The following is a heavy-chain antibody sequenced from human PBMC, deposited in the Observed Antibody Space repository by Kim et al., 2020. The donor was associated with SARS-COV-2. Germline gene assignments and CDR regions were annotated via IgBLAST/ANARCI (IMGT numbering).Heavy chain of an antibody. J-gene: IGHJ4*02. CDR2: IWYDGSNK. V-gene: IGHV3-33*01. CDR1: GFTFSSYG. CDR3: AREGFYDFWSGSTGGLDY. D-gene: IGHD3-3*01. Sequence: GGSLRLSCAASGFTFSSYGMHWVRQAPGKGLEWVAVIWYDGSNKYYADSVKGRFTISRDNSKNTLYLQMNSLRAEDTAVYYCAREGFYDFWSGSTGGLDYWGQGTLVTVSS.